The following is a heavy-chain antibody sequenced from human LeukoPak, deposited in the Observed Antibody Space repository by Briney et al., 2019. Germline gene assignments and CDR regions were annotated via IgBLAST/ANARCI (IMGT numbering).Heavy chain of an antibody. CDR2: IYSNNNT. CDR1: GLTFSSSY. V-gene: IGHV3-53*01. J-gene: IGHJ3*02. Sequence: GGSLRLSCAASGLTFSSSYMSWVRQPPGKGLESVSIIYSNNNTYYAGSVKGRFTISRDNSNNTLYLQMNSLRAEDTAVYYCARRGDGGRTFDIWGQGTMVTVSS. CDR3: ARRGDGGRTFDI. D-gene: IGHD5-24*01.